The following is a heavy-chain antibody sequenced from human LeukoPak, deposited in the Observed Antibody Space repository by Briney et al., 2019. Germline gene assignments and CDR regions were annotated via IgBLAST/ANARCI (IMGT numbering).Heavy chain of an antibody. Sequence: SGGSLRLSCAASGFTFSNYNMNWVRQAPGKGPEWVSSITSSSNYMYYADSVKGRFTISRDNAKNSLYLQMNSLRAEDTAVYYCARDPRYYYDDSACYGRPLDYWGQGTLVTVSS. D-gene: IGHD3-22*01. CDR3: ARDPRYYYDDSACYGRPLDY. CDR2: ITSSSNYM. CDR1: GFTFSNYN. V-gene: IGHV3-21*01. J-gene: IGHJ4*02.